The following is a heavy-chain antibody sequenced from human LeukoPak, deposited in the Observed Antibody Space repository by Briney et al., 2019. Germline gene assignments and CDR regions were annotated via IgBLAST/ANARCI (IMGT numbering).Heavy chain of an antibody. CDR1: GYTFTSYG. Sequence: ASVKVSCKASGYTFTSYGISWVRQAPGQGLEWMGWISAYNGNTNYAQKLQGRVTMTTDTSASTAYMELSSLRSEDTAVYYCARKRYYYGSGSYYYYGMDVWGQGTTVTVSS. D-gene: IGHD3-10*01. CDR2: ISAYNGNT. V-gene: IGHV1-18*01. CDR3: ARKRYYYGSGSYYYYGMDV. J-gene: IGHJ6*02.